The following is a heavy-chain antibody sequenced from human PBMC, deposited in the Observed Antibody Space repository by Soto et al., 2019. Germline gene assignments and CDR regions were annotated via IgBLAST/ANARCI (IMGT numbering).Heavy chain of an antibody. Sequence: QVQLVQSGAEVKKPGSSVKVSCKASGGNFSSYAISWVRQAPGQGLEWMGGIIPIFGTANYSQKFQGRVTITADESTSTAYMELSSMISKYTAVYYCARDHSSSWYHLDYWGQGTLVTVSS. CDR3: ARDHSSSWYHLDY. D-gene: IGHD6-13*01. CDR2: IIPIFGTA. J-gene: IGHJ4*02. CDR1: GGNFSSYA. V-gene: IGHV1-69*01.